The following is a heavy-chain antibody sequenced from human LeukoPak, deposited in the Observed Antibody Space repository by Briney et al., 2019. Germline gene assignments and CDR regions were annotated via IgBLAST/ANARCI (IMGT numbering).Heavy chain of an antibody. CDR2: IYYTGST. CDR3: ARGGTYNDILSFDP. CDR1: GGSISYYY. Sequence: SETLSLTCTVSGGSISYYYWTWIRQSPGKGLEWIGQIYYTGSTYYNPSLKRRVTISVDTARNQFSLNLTSVTAADTAVYYCARGGTYNDILSFDPWGQGTLVTVSS. D-gene: IGHD3-9*01. V-gene: IGHV4-59*01. J-gene: IGHJ5*02.